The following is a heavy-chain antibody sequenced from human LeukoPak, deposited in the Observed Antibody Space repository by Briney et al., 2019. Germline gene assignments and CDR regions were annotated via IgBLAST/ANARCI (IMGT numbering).Heavy chain of an antibody. Sequence: GGSLRLSCAASGFTFNTHAMSWVRQAPGKGLEWVSYISSSGSTIFYADSVKGRFTISRDNAKISLYLQMNSLRVEDTAVYYCARGGYSGYEYDYWGQGTLVTVSS. CDR3: ARGGYSGYEYDY. CDR1: GFTFNTHA. CDR2: ISSSGSTI. D-gene: IGHD5-12*01. J-gene: IGHJ4*02. V-gene: IGHV3-48*03.